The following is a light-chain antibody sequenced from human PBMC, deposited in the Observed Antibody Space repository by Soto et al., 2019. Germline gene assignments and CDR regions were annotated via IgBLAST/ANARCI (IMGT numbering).Light chain of an antibody. Sequence: DIQMTQSPSTLSASVGDRVTITCRASQSISSWLAWYQQKPGKAPKLLIYDASSLESGVPSRVSGSGSGTEFTLTISSLQPDDFATYYCQHYNSYLYTFGQGTKLEIK. CDR3: QHYNSYLYT. CDR1: QSISSW. CDR2: DAS. V-gene: IGKV1-5*01. J-gene: IGKJ2*01.